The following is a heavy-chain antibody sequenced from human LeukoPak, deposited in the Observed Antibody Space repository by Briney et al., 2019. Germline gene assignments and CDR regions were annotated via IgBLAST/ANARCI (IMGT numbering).Heavy chain of an antibody. V-gene: IGHV3-23*01. Sequence: AGGSLRLSCVGSGFTFSSHAMSWVRQAPEKGPEWVSGIYESGQTTHYADSVKGRFSISRDNSKNTLYLQMDSLRGEDTAIYYCAKDYRIGYSDHFDYWGQGALVTVSS. CDR3: AKDYRIGYSDHFDY. J-gene: IGHJ4*02. D-gene: IGHD2-21*01. CDR2: IYESGQTT. CDR1: GFTFSSHA.